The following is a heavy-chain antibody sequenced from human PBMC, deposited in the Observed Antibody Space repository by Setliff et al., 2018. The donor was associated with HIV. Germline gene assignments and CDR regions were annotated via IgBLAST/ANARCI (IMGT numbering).Heavy chain of an antibody. D-gene: IGHD6-19*01. Sequence: GGSLRLSCAASGFTFSSYWMHWVRQAPGKGLEWVSSISSSGTYIYYADSMKGRFTISRDKAGNSLYLQLNNVRAEDTAVYYCTRMIPPRSNRFSSGWFDYWGQGTVVTVSS. CDR3: TRMIPPRSNRFSSGWFDY. CDR2: ISSSGTYI. J-gene: IGHJ4*02. V-gene: IGHV3-21*01. CDR1: GFTFSSYW.